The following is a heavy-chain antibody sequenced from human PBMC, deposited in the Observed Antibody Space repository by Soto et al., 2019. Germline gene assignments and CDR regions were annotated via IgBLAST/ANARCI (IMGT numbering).Heavy chain of an antibody. V-gene: IGHV4-39*07. CDR3: ARDRPRLRYFDWYNWFDP. CDR2: IYYSGST. J-gene: IGHJ5*02. CDR1: GGSISSSSYY. D-gene: IGHD3-9*01. Sequence: SETLSLTCTVSGGSISSSSYYWGWIRQPPGKGLEWIGSIYYSGSTYYNPSLKSRVPISVATSKNQFSLKLSSVTAADTAVYYCARDRPRLRYFDWYNWFDPWGQGTLVTVSS.